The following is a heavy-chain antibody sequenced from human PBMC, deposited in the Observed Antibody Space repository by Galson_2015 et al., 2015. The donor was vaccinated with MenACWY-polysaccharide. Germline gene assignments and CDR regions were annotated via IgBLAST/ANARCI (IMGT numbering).Heavy chain of an antibody. CDR2: IRSDGSRT. CDR1: GFTFSSYW. D-gene: IGHD2-2*01. J-gene: IGHJ5*02. Sequence: SLRLSCAASGFTFSSYWMQWVRHVPGKGLEWVSHIRSDGSRTSDADSVKGRFTISRDNAKNTLYLQMNSLRVEDTAVYYCAIYCSSISCYGGGGPWGQGTLVTVSS. V-gene: IGHV3-74*01. CDR3: AIYCSSISCYGGGGP.